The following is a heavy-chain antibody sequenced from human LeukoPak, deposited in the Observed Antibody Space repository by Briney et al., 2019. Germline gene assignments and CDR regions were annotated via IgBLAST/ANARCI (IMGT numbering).Heavy chain of an antibody. CDR3: ARDMDGSGFDY. D-gene: IGHD3-3*01. Sequence: GASVKVSCKASGYTFTGYYMHWVRQAPGQGLEWMGRIIPILGIANYAQKFQGRVTITADKSTSTAYMELSSLRSEDTAVYYCARDMDGSGFDYWGQGTLVTVSS. V-gene: IGHV1-69*04. J-gene: IGHJ4*02. CDR1: GYTFTGYY. CDR2: IIPILGIA.